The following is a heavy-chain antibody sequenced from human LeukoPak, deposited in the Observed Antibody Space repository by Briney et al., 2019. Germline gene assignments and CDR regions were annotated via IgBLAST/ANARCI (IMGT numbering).Heavy chain of an antibody. V-gene: IGHV4-31*03. J-gene: IGHJ5*02. CDR1: GASISSGGSY. D-gene: IGHD6-13*01. Sequence: PSQTLSLTCSVSGASISSGGSYSTWIRQHPGKGLEWIGYIYYSGTTYYTPSLKSRITMSVDTSKNQFSLKLTSVTAADTAVYYCAIYSSSWNWFDPWGQGTLVTVSS. CDR2: IYYSGTT. CDR3: AIYSSSWNWFDP.